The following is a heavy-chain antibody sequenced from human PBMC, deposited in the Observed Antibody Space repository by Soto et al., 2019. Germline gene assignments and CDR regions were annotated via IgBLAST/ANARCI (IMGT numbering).Heavy chain of an antibody. D-gene: IGHD2-2*01. CDR3: ARVKGYCSSTSCYYYYMDV. J-gene: IGHJ6*03. V-gene: IGHV1-18*01. Sequence: QVQLVQSGAEVKKPGASVKVSCKASGYTFTSYGISWVRQAPGQGLEWMGWISAYNGNTNYAQKLQGRVTMITDTSTSTAYMELRSLRSDDTAVYYCARVKGYCSSTSCYYYYMDVWGKGTTVTVSS. CDR2: ISAYNGNT. CDR1: GYTFTSYG.